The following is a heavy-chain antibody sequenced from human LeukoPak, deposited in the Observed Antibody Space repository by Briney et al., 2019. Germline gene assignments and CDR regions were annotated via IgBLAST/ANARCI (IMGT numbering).Heavy chain of an antibody. CDR2: ISSSGSTI. D-gene: IGHD4-17*01. CDR1: GFTFSSYE. Sequence: PGGSLRLSCAASGFTFSSYEMNWVRQAPGKGLEWVSYISSSGSTIYYADSVKGRFTISRDNAKNSLYLQMNSLRAEDTAVYYCARDGDYGDYVFDFDYWGQGTLVTVPS. J-gene: IGHJ4*02. CDR3: ARDGDYGDYVFDFDY. V-gene: IGHV3-48*03.